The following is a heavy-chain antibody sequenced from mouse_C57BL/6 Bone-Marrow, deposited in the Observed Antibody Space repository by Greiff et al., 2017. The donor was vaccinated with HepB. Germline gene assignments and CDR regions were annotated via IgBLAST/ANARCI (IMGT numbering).Heavy chain of an antibody. CDR3: TTLRYITTVVARGFAY. CDR2: IDPENGDT. D-gene: IGHD1-1*01. CDR1: GFNIKDDY. J-gene: IGHJ3*01. Sequence: VQLQQSGAELVRPGASVKLSCTASGFNIKDDYMHWVKQRPEQGLEWIGWIDPENGDTEYASKFQGKATITADTSSNTAYLQLSSLTSEDTAVYYCTTLRYITTVVARGFAYWGQVTLVTVSA. V-gene: IGHV14-4*01.